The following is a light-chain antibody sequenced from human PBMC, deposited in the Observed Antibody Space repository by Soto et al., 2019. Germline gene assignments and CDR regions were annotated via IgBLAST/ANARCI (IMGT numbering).Light chain of an antibody. CDR1: SGSIASNY. Sequence: FMLTQPHSVSESPGKTVTISCTRSSGSIASNYVQWYQQRPGSSPTTVIYEDNQRPSGVPDRFSGSIDSSSKSASLTISGLKTEDEADYYCQSYDSSNHVVFGGGTKLTVL. V-gene: IGLV6-57*01. CDR3: QSYDSSNHVV. J-gene: IGLJ2*01. CDR2: EDN.